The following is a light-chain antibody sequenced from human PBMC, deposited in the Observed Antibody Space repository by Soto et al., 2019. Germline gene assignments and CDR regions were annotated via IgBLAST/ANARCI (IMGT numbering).Light chain of an antibody. Sequence: EIVMTQSPATLSVSPGERATLSCRASQSVRRNLAWYQQKPGQAPRLLMYGASTRTTGVPATFCGSGCGTDFTLTITSLQSEDFAVYYWQQYNNWPLTFGGGTKVEIK. V-gene: IGKV3-15*01. J-gene: IGKJ4*01. CDR3: QQYNNWPLT. CDR2: GAS. CDR1: QSVRRN.